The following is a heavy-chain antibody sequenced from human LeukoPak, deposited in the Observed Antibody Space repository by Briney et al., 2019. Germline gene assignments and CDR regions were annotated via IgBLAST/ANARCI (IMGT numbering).Heavy chain of an antibody. CDR2: IKQDGSEI. D-gene: IGHD2-15*01. Sequence: GGSLRLSCVASGFTFSGYWMSWVRQAPGKGPEWVANIKQDGSEIYYVDSVKGRFTISRDNAKNSLYLQMNSLRAEDTAVYYCAKARYCSGGSCFPQLTPDYWGQGTLVTVSS. V-gene: IGHV3-7*03. J-gene: IGHJ4*02. CDR3: AKARYCSGGSCFPQLTPDY. CDR1: GFTFSGYW.